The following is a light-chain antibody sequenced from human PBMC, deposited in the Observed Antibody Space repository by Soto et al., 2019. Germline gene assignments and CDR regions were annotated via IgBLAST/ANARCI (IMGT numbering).Light chain of an antibody. CDR1: QSVTSNY. V-gene: IGKV3-20*01. J-gene: IGKJ1*01. CDR2: GAY. CDR3: QQYGSSPPT. Sequence: EIVLTQSPGTLSLSPGESATLSCRASQSVTSNYLAWYQQKPGQAPRLLMFGAYNRATGIPDRYSGSGSGTDFTLTISRLETEDFAVYYCQQYGSSPPTFGQGTKVEIK.